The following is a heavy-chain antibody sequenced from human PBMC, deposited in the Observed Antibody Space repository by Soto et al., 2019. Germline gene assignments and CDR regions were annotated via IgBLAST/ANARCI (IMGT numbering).Heavy chain of an antibody. J-gene: IGHJ5*02. CDR1: GYTFTSYG. V-gene: IGHV1-3*01. Sequence: EASVKVSCKASGYTFTSYGIHWVRQAPGQRLEWMGWINAANGDTKYSPKFQGRVTITRDTSASTAYMELSSLRSGDTAVYYCVRRHVSATGIDWFDPWGQGTLVTVSS. D-gene: IGHD6-13*01. CDR2: INAANGDT. CDR3: VRRHVSATGIDWFDP.